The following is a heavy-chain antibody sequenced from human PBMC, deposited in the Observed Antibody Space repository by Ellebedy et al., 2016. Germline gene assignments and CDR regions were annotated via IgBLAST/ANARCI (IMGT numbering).Heavy chain of an antibody. CDR3: TSWTGNY. D-gene: IGHD3/OR15-3a*01. CDR2: IKSKTEGVTT. CDR1: GFTFSSYD. J-gene: IGHJ4*02. Sequence: GESLKISXAASGFTFSSYDMHWVRQSPGKGLEWVGRIKSKTEGVTTDYGAPVKGRFTISRDDSENTLFLQMNSLKTEDTAVYYCTSWTGNYWGQGTLVTVSS. V-gene: IGHV3-15*01.